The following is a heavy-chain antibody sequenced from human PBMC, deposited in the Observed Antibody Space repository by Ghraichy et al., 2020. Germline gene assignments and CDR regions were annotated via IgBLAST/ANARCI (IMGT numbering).Heavy chain of an antibody. D-gene: IGHD2-21*01. J-gene: IGHJ4*02. CDR2: IAGSGGAT. CDR3: AKYCGPAYCYNGFDY. V-gene: IGHV3-23*01. Sequence: GGSLRLSCAASGFAFSDYVMTWVRQAPGRGLEWVSAIAGSGGATFYADFVKGRFTISRDNSKNTLYLQMDSLRADDTAIYYCAKYCGPAYCYNGFDYWGQGTLVSVSS. CDR1: GFAFSDYV.